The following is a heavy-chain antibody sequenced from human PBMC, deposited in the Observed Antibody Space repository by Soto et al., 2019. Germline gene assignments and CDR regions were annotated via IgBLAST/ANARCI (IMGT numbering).Heavy chain of an antibody. D-gene: IGHD5-12*01. Sequence: PGGSLRLSCAASGFTFSSYGMHWVRQAPGKGLEWVAVIWYDGSNKYYADSVKGRFTISRDNSKNTLYLQMNSLRAEDTAVYYCAREFSGWLQWGYWGQGTLVTVSS. CDR3: AREFSGWLQWGY. CDR1: GFTFSSYG. J-gene: IGHJ4*02. CDR2: IWYDGSNK. V-gene: IGHV3-33*01.